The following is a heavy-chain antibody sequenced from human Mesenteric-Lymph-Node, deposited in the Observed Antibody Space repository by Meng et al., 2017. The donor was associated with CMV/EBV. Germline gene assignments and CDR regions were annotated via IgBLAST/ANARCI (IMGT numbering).Heavy chain of an antibody. CDR2: IYYTGST. J-gene: IGHJ1*01. V-gene: IGHV4-59*01. CDR3: ARGYGDYEGVEY. Sequence: SETLSLTCTVSGGSISSDYWSWIRQPPGKGLEWIGNIYYTGSTTYHPSLMGRVTISVDTSKNQFSLELSSVTAADTAMYYCARGYGDYEGVEYWGQGTLVTVSS. CDR1: GGSISSDY. D-gene: IGHD4-17*01.